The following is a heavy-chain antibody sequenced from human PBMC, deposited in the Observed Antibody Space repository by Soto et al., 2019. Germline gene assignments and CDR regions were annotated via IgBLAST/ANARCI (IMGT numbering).Heavy chain of an antibody. Sequence: GASVKVSCKASGYTFTGYYMHWVRQAPGQGLEWMGWINPNSGGTNYAQKFQGRVTMTRDTSISTAYMELSRLRSDDTAVYYCARDFSSGYYLRFDYWGQGTLVTVSS. CDR3: ARDFSSGYYLRFDY. J-gene: IGHJ4*02. D-gene: IGHD3-22*01. CDR1: GYTFTGYY. CDR2: INPNSGGT. V-gene: IGHV1-2*02.